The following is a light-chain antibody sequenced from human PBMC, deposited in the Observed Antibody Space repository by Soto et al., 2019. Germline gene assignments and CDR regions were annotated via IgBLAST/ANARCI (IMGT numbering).Light chain of an antibody. Sequence: QSVLTQPPSVSGAPGRRAPPPCPGNSSNLGAGYDVHWYQQLPGAAPKLVIFGNRNRPSGVPERFSGSKSGTSASLAITGLQAEDEADYYCQAYDYSLTASVFGGGTKLTVL. CDR3: QAYDYSLTASV. V-gene: IGLV1-40*01. CDR1: SSNLGAGYD. J-gene: IGLJ3*02. CDR2: GNR.